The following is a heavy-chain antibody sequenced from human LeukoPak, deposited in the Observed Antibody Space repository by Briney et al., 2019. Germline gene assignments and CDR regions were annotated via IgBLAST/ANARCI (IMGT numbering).Heavy chain of an antibody. J-gene: IGHJ3*02. Sequence: PGGSLRLSCAASGFTFNDHAMYWVRQAPGKGLEWVSGINWNSDNIGYADSEKGRFTISRDDAKKSLFLQMNSLRTEDTALYYCARASYYYDTTGLGAVDIWGQGTMVTVSS. CDR1: GFTFNDHA. V-gene: IGHV3-9*01. CDR2: INWNSDNI. CDR3: ARASYYYDTTGLGAVDI. D-gene: IGHD3-22*01.